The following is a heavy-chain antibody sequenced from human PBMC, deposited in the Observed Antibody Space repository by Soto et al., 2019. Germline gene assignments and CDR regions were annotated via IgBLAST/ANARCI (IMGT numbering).Heavy chain of an antibody. D-gene: IGHD6-19*01. V-gene: IGHV3-43*01. Sequence: EVQLVESGGVVVQPGGSLRLSCAASGFSFDDYTMHWVRQGPGKGLEWVSLITWDGGSTYYADSVKGRFTISRDNSXNSLYLQMNSPRTEDTALYYCAKDINSSGWYSLDYWGQGTLVTVSS. CDR2: ITWDGGST. CDR3: AKDINSSGWYSLDY. J-gene: IGHJ4*02. CDR1: GFSFDDYT.